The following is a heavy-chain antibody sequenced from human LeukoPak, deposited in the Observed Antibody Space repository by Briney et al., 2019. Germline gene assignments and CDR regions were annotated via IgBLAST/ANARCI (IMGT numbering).Heavy chain of an antibody. CDR1: GGSFRRHT. CDR3: ARLGPFYDSSSYGDYNWFDP. CDR2: IIPISATT. J-gene: IGHJ5*02. Sequence: SVKVSCKASGGSFRRHTLTWVRQAPGQGLEWMGGIIPISATTNYAQKFQGRVTITADESTSTTYMELSSLRSEDTAVYYCARLGPFYDSSSYGDYNWFDPWGQGTLVTVSS. V-gene: IGHV1-69*01. D-gene: IGHD3-22*01.